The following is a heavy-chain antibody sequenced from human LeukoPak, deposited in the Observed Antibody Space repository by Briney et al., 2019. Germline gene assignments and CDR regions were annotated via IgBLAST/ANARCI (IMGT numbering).Heavy chain of an antibody. Sequence: ASVKVSYKASGYTFTSYDINWVRQAPGQGLEWMGWINTNTGNPTYAQGFTGRFVFSLDTSVSTAYLQISSLKAEDTAVYYCARGYCSSTSCYGGSYWGQGTLVTVSS. J-gene: IGHJ4*02. CDR2: INTNTGNP. CDR3: ARGYCSSTSCYGGSY. V-gene: IGHV7-4-1*02. D-gene: IGHD2-2*01. CDR1: GYTFTSYD.